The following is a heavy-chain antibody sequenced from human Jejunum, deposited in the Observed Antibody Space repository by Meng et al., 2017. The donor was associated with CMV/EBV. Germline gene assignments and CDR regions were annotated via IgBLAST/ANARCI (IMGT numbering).Heavy chain of an antibody. CDR3: AKARNGPNTDFDY. D-gene: IGHD1-14*01. J-gene: IGHJ4*02. CDR2: LSASGGNT. V-gene: IGHV3-23*01. CDR1: GLTFNPYA. Sequence: CAASGLTFNPYAMSWVRQAPGKGLEWVSTLSASGGNTYYADSVKGRFTISRDSSTNTLYLQMNSLRAEDTAIYYCAKARNGPNTDFDYWGQGTLVTVSS.